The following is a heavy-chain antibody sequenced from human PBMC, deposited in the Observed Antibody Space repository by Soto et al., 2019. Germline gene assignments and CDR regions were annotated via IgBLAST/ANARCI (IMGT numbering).Heavy chain of an antibody. CDR3: ARESEDLTSNFDY. Sequence: KSGESLRLSCAASGFTFTRYSMNWVRQAPGKGLEWVSSISSTTNYIYYGDSMKGRFTISRDNAKNSLYLEMNSLRAEDTAVYYCARESEDLTSNFDYWVQGTLVTVSS. V-gene: IGHV3-21*06. J-gene: IGHJ4*02. CDR2: ISSTTNYI. CDR1: GFTFTRYS.